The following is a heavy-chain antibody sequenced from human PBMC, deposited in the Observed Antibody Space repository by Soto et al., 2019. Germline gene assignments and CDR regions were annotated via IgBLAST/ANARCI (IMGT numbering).Heavy chain of an antibody. CDR3: ARLLMTTEGFDY. D-gene: IGHD4-17*01. V-gene: IGHV4-30-2*03. CDR1: GLSMSSGGYR. J-gene: IGHJ4*02. Sequence: TLSLTCTVSGLSMSSGGYRWNWIRQHPGKGLEWIGNIYYSGSTYYNPSLKSRVTISVDTSKNQFSLKLSSVTAADTAVYYCARLLMTTEGFDYWGQGTLVTVSS. CDR2: IYYSGST.